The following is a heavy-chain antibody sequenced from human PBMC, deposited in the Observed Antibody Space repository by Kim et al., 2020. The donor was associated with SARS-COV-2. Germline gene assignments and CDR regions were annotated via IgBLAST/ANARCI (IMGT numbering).Heavy chain of an antibody. J-gene: IGHJ6*02. V-gene: IGHV4-34*01. D-gene: IGHD5-12*01. CDR3: ARGVDIVATSSGMDV. CDR2: INHSGST. Sequence: SETLSLTCAVYGGSFSGYYWSWIRQPPGKGLEWIGEINHSGSTNYNPSLKSRVTISVDTSKNQFSLKLSSVTAADTAVYYCARGVDIVATSSGMDVWGQG. CDR1: GGSFSGYY.